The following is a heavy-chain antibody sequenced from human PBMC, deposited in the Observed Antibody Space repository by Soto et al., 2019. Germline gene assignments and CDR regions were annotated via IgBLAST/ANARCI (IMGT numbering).Heavy chain of an antibody. CDR2: IKQDGSEK. Sequence: PGGSLRLSCAASGFTFSSYGMSWVRQAPGKGLEWVANIKQDGSEKYYVDSVKGRFTISRDNAKNSLYLQMNSLRAEDTAVYYCARDLGPTVTNCFDYWGQGTLVTVSS. V-gene: IGHV3-7*01. CDR1: GFTFSSYG. CDR3: ARDLGPTVTNCFDY. D-gene: IGHD4-17*01. J-gene: IGHJ4*02.